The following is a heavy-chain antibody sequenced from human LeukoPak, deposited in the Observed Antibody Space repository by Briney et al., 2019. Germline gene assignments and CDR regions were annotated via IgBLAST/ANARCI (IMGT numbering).Heavy chain of an antibody. D-gene: IGHD6-6*01. CDR2: IDQSGST. V-gene: IGHV4-38-2*02. CDR1: GYSISSGYY. J-gene: IGHJ4*02. Sequence: KASETLSFTCTVSGYSISSGYYWGCIRQPPGKGLEWIGSIDQSGSTYYNPSLKSRVTISVDTSKNQFSLKLSSVTAADTAVYYCARSIYGVGPFDYWGQGTLVTVFS. CDR3: ARSIYGVGPFDY.